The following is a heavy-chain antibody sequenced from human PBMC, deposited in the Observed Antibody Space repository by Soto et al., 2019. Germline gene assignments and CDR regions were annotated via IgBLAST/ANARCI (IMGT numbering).Heavy chain of an antibody. CDR1: GDSVSSNSAA. Sequence: KQSQTLSLTCAISGDSVSSNSAAWNWIRQSPSRGLEWLGRTYYRSKWYNDYAVSVKSRITINPDTSKNQFSLQLNSVTPEDTAVYYCARESIVSVLTGEGNYFDYWGQGTLVTVSS. D-gene: IGHD7-27*01. CDR3: ARESIVSVLTGEGNYFDY. J-gene: IGHJ4*02. CDR2: TYYRSKWYN. V-gene: IGHV6-1*01.